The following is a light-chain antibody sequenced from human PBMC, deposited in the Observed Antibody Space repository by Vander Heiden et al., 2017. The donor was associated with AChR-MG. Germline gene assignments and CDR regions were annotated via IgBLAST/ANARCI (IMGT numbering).Light chain of an antibody. V-gene: IGKV1-5*01. Sequence: DIQMTQSLSTLPASVGDRVTITCRASQSISSWLAWYQQKPGKAPKLLIYDASSLESGVPSRFSGSGYGTEFTLTISSRQPDDFATYYCQQYKSYSPYTFGQRTKLEIK. CDR2: DAS. CDR3: QQYKSYSPYT. J-gene: IGKJ2*01. CDR1: QSISSW.